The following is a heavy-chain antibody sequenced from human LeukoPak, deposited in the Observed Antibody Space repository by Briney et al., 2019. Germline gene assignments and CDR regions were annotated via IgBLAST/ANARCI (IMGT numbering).Heavy chain of an antibody. J-gene: IGHJ4*02. Sequence: SETLSLTCTVSGGSISSYYWSWIRQPPGKGLEWIGYIYYSGSTNYNPSLKSRVTISVDTSKNQFSLKLSSVTAADTAVYYCAREGYGSSGYYYPFDYWGQGTLVTVSS. D-gene: IGHD3-22*01. CDR1: GGSISSYY. CDR3: AREGYGSSGYYYPFDY. CDR2: IYYSGST. V-gene: IGHV4-59*01.